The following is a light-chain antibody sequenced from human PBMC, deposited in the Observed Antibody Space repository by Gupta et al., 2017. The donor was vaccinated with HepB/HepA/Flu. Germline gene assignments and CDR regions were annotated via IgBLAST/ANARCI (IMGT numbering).Light chain of an antibody. V-gene: IGLV1-47*01. Sequence: VLTLPPSASAPPVRRVPLSCPGRSSNSGSNYVYWYQQLPGTAPKLLIYRNNQRPSGVPDRFSGSKSGTSAPLAIRGLRSEDEADYYCAAWDDSLSGSVFGTGTKVTVL. CDR3: AAWDDSLSGSV. CDR1: SSNSGSNY. CDR2: RNN. J-gene: IGLJ1*01.